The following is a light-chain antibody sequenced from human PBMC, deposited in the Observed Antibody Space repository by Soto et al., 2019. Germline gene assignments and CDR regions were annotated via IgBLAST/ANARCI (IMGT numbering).Light chain of an antibody. CDR2: AAS. CDR3: QQRSDLFT. V-gene: IGKV1-8*01. Sequence: AIRMTQSPSSFSASTGDRVTIACRASQGIGSYLAWFQQKSGTAPQLLIYAASTLQSGIPSRFSGSGSGTDFTLTISCLQSKDFAVYYCQQRSDLFTFGPGTKVDIK. J-gene: IGKJ3*01. CDR1: QGIGSY.